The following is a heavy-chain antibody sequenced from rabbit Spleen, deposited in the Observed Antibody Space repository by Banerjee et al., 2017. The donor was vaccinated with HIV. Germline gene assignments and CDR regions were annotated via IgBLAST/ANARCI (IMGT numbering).Heavy chain of an antibody. Sequence: QSLEESGGGLVKPEGSLTLTCKTSGFDLNNYNYICWVRQAPGKGLEWIACIYGGRSGSTCCASWAKGRFTISKTSSTTVTLQMASLTAADTATYFCARARDTYDDVGDFARLDLWGQGTLVTVS. J-gene: IGHJ3*01. D-gene: IGHD2-1*01. CDR1: GFDLNNYNY. CDR3: ARARDTYDDVGDFARLDL. CDR2: IYGGRSGST. V-gene: IGHV1S40*01.